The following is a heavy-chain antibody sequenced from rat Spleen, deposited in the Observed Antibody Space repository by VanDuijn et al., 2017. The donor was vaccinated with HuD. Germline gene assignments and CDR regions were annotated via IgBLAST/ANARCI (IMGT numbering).Heavy chain of an antibody. D-gene: IGHD1-7*01. Sequence: EVQLVESGGGLVQPGGSLKLSCAASGFTFSNYYMAWVRQAPTKGLEWVATISYDGSSTYYRDSVKGRFTISRDNAKTTLYLQMDSLRSEDTATYYCARHGTTGIPFAYWGQGTLVTVSS. CDR2: ISYDGSST. V-gene: IGHV5-29*01. J-gene: IGHJ3*01. CDR3: ARHGTTGIPFAY. CDR1: GFTFSNYY.